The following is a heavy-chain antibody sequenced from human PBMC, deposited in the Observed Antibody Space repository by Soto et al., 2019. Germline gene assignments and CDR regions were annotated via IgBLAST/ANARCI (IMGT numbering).Heavy chain of an antibody. CDR1: GGSIGISSYY. D-gene: IGHD3-10*01. CDR3: ARFITMVRGVTPHYYMDV. J-gene: IGHJ6*03. V-gene: IGHV4-39*01. CDR2: IYYSGST. Sequence: SDTLSLTCTVSGGSIGISSYYWGWILHPPGKGLEWIGSIYYSGSTYYNPSLKSRVTISVDTSKNQFSLKLSSVTAADTAVYYCARFITMVRGVTPHYYMDVWGKGTTVTVSS.